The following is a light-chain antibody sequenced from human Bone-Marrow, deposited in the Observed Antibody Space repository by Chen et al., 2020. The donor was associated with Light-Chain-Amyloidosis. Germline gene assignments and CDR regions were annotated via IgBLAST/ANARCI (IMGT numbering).Light chain of an antibody. J-gene: IGKJ4*01. CDR3: QQYFAPPLT. Sequence: DIVMTQSPDSLAVSLGERAIINCKSSQSIFYSSTNKNYLAWYQQKAGQPPKLLFSWTSTRQSGVPDRFRGSGSGTDFTLTISSLQAEDVAVYFCQQYFAPPLTFGGGTKVEIK. V-gene: IGKV4-1*01. CDR2: WTS. CDR1: QSIFYSSTNKNY.